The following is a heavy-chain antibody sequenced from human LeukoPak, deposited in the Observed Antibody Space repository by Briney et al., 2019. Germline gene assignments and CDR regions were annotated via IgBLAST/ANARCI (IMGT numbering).Heavy chain of an antibody. J-gene: IGHJ4*02. Sequence: GGSLRLSCAASGFTFSSYGMHWVRQAPGKGLEWVAVIWYDGSNKYYADSVKGRFTISRDNSKNTLYLQMNSLRAEDTAVYYCANPEMEYYYDSSGYSYWGQGTLVTVSS. D-gene: IGHD3-22*01. CDR1: GFTFSSYG. V-gene: IGHV3-33*08. CDR2: IWYDGSNK. CDR3: ANPEMEYYYDSSGYSY.